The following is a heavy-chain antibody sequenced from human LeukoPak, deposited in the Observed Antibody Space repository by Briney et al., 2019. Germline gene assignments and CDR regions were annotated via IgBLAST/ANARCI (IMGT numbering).Heavy chain of an antibody. J-gene: IGHJ4*02. CDR3: ASVPSDSSSWYLYSSGWYVAY. D-gene: IGHD6-19*01. CDR2: IYYSGST. Sequence: PGGSLRLSCAASGFTFSNAWMSWLRQSPGKGLEWIGNIYYSGSTFYSPSLKSRVTISVDTSKNQFSLKLSSVTAADTAVYYCASVPSDSSSWYLYSSGWYVAYWGQGTLVTVSS. CDR1: GFTFSNAW. V-gene: IGHV4-4*02.